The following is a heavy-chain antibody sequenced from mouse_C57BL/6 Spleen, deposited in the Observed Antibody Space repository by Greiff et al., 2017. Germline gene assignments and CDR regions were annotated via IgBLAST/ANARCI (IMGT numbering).Heavy chain of an antibody. CDR1: DSEVFPIAY. CDR3: ARQANYYGSSYGAMDY. D-gene: IGHD1-1*01. J-gene: IGHJ4*01. V-gene: IGHV15-2*01. CDR2: ILPSIGRT. Sequence: QVHVKQSGSELRSPGSSVKLSCKDFDSEVFPIAYMSWVRQKPGHGFEWIGGILPSIGRTIYGEKFEDKATLDADTLSNTAYLELNSLTSEDSAIYYGARQANYYGSSYGAMDYWGQGTSVTVSS.